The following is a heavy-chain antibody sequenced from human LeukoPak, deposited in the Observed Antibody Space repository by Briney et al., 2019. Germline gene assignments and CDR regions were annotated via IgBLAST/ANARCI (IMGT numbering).Heavy chain of an antibody. V-gene: IGHV4-34*01. CDR1: GGSFSGYY. D-gene: IGHD1-26*01. Sequence: SETLSLTCAVYGGSFSGYYWSWIRQPPRKGLEWIGEINHSGSTNYNPSLKSRVTISVDTSKNQFSLKLSSVTAADTAVYYCARGAPRMRYSGSYGYWGQGTLVTVSS. CDR3: ARGAPRMRYSGSYGY. J-gene: IGHJ4*02. CDR2: INHSGST.